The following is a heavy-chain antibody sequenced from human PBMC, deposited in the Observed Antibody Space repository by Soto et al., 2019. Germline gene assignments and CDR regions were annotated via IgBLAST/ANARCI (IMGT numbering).Heavy chain of an antibody. J-gene: IGHJ4*02. V-gene: IGHV4-39*02. D-gene: IGHD2-15*01. CDR3: AREGSGMPDY. CDR2: IYYSGST. Sequence: QLQLQESGPGLVKPSETLSLTCTVSGGSISSSSYYWGWIRQPPGKGLEWIGSIYYSGSTYYNPSLKSRVPISVDTAKNQFSLKLSSVTAADTAVYYCAREGSGMPDYWGQGTLVTVSS. CDR1: GGSISSSSYY.